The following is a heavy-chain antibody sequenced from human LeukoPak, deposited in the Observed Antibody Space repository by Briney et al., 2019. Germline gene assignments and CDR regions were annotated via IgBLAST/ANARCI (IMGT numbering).Heavy chain of an antibody. CDR1: GVSFSGYY. Sequence: SETLSLTCAVYGVSFSGYYWSWIRQPPGKGLEWIGEINHSGSTNYNPSLKSRVTISVDTSKNQFSLKLSSVTAADTAVYYCERGSGRDGDYATDFDYWGQGTLATVSS. D-gene: IGHD4-17*01. J-gene: IGHJ4*02. CDR3: ERGSGRDGDYATDFDY. CDR2: INHSGST. V-gene: IGHV4-34*01.